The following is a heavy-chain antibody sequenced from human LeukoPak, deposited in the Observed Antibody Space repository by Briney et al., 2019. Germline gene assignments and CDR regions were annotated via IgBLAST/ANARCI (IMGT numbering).Heavy chain of an antibody. D-gene: IGHD5-24*01. CDR1: GFTVSSNY. CDR3: ARGPWGATIDNNWFDT. Sequence: PGGSLRLSCAASGFTVSSNYMSWVRQAPGKGLQWVATIKQDASEKYYVDSVKGRFTVSRDNAKNSLYLQANSLRADDTGIYYCARGPWGATIDNNWFDTWGQGTLVTVSS. V-gene: IGHV3-7*01. CDR2: IKQDASEK. J-gene: IGHJ5*02.